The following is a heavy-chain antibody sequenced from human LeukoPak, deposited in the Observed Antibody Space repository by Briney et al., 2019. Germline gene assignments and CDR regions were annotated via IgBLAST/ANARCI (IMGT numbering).Heavy chain of an antibody. D-gene: IGHD3/OR15-3a*01. CDR1: GYTFTSYD. CDR3: ARGGDDFWTGLKPFDY. Sequence: GASVKVSCKASGYTFTSYDINWVRQATGQGLEWMGWMNPNSGNTGYEQKFQGRVTITRNTSISTAYMELSSLRSEDTAVYYCARGGDDFWTGLKPFDYWGQGTLVTVSS. CDR2: MNPNSGNT. J-gene: IGHJ4*02. V-gene: IGHV1-8*03.